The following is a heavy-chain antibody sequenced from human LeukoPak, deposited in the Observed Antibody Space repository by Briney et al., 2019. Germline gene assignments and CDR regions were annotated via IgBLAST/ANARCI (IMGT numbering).Heavy chain of an antibody. J-gene: IGHJ4*02. V-gene: IGHV3-23*01. CDR3: ANSYDSSGYPFFL. CDR2: ISGSGGTT. Sequence: GGSLRLSCAASGFTFNNYAMSWVRQAPGKGLEWVSAISGSGGTTYYADSVKGRFTISRDDSKNTLYLQMNSLRAEDTAVYYCANSYDSSGYPFFLWGQGTLVTVSS. D-gene: IGHD3-22*01. CDR1: GFTFNNYA.